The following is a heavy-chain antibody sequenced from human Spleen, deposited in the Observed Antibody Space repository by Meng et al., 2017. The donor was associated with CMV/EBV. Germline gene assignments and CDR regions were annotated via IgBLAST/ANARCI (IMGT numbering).Heavy chain of an antibody. V-gene: IGHV3-30*02. CDR1: GFTFSSYG. D-gene: IGHD2-21*01. Sequence: GESLKISCAASGFTFSSYGMHWVRQAPGKGLEWVAFIRYDGSNKYYAESVKGRFTISRDNSKNTLYLQMDSLRHEDTAFYHCVKEGIRDEWPRDFDYWGQGLLVTVSS. J-gene: IGHJ4*02. CDR3: VKEGIRDEWPRDFDY. CDR2: IRYDGSNK.